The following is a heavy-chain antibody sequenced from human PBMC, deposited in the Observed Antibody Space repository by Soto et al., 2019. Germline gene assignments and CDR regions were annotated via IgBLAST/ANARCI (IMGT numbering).Heavy chain of an antibody. CDR2: IYSGGST. Sequence: GSLRLSCAASGFTVSSNYMSWVRQAPGKGLEWVSVIYSGGSTYYADSVKGRFTISRDNSKNTLYLQMNSLRAEDTAVYYCARGTMATIHYYYGMDVWGQGTTVTVSS. CDR3: ARGTMATIHYYYGMDV. J-gene: IGHJ6*02. V-gene: IGHV3-53*01. D-gene: IGHD5-12*01. CDR1: GFTVSSNY.